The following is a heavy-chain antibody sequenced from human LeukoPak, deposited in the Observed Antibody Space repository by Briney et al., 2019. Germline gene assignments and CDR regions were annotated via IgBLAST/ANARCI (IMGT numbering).Heavy chain of an antibody. V-gene: IGHV3-11*04. CDR3: ARTPWIQLRFDY. Sequence: GGSLRLSCAASGFTFSDYYMSWIRQSPGKGLEWVSYISSSSSTLSYADSVKGRFTISRDNAKNSLYLQMNSLRAEDTAVYYCARTPWIQLRFDYWGQGTLVTVSS. CDR1: GFTFSDYY. CDR2: ISSSSSTL. D-gene: IGHD5-18*01. J-gene: IGHJ4*02.